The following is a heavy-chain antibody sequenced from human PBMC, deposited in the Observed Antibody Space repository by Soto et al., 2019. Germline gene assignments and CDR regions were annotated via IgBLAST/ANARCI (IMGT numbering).Heavy chain of an antibody. Sequence: ASVKVSCKASGYTFTSYGISWVRQAPGQGLEWMGWISAYNGNTNYAQKLQGRVTMTTDTSTSTAYMELRSLRSDDTAVYYCARDSSGWYELNYYYGMDVWGQGTTVTVSS. D-gene: IGHD6-19*01. V-gene: IGHV1-18*01. CDR2: ISAYNGNT. CDR3: ARDSSGWYELNYYYGMDV. J-gene: IGHJ6*02. CDR1: GYTFTSYG.